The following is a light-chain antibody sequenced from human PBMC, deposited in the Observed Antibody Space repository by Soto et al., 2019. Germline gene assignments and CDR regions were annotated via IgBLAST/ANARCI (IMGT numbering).Light chain of an antibody. J-gene: IGLJ1*01. CDR1: SSDVGGYNY. CDR3: SSYAGSNMGV. Sequence: QSVLTQPPSASGSPGQSVTISCTGTSSDVGGYNYVSWYQQHPGKAPKLMIYEVSKRPSGVPDRFSGSKSGNTASLTVSGLQAEDEADYYCSSYAGSNMGVFGTGTKGTVL. V-gene: IGLV2-8*01. CDR2: EVS.